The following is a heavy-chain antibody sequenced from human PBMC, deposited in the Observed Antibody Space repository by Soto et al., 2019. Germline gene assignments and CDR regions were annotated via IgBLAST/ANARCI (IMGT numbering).Heavy chain of an antibody. CDR2: IYYSGST. D-gene: IGHD3-10*01. J-gene: IGHJ4*02. Sequence: XQSLSFPCTVSCGCISCYYWSWIRQPPGKGLEWIGYIYYSGSTNYNPSLKSRVTISVDTSKNQFSLKLSSVTAADTAVYYCAREGLEGESKYFDYWAQGTLVTVSS. CDR1: CGCISCYY. CDR3: AREGLEGESKYFDY. V-gene: IGHV4-59*01.